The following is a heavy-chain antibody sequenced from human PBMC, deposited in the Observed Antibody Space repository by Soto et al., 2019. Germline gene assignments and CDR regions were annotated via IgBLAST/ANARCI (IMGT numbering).Heavy chain of an antibody. Sequence: QVQLAESGGDVVQPGRSLRLSCAASGFTFSSYAMYWVRQAPGKGLEWVAVISYDGNNKYYADSVKGRFTISRDNSKNTLYLQMNSLRAEDTAVYYCARAGCDGGSCYTLVGLRYGMDVWGQGTTVTVSS. CDR1: GFTFSSYA. CDR2: ISYDGNNK. J-gene: IGHJ6*02. D-gene: IGHD2-15*01. CDR3: ARAGCDGGSCYTLVGLRYGMDV. V-gene: IGHV3-30-3*01.